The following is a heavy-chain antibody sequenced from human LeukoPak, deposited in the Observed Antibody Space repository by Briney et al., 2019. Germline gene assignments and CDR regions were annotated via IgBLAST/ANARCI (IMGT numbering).Heavy chain of an antibody. V-gene: IGHV3-21*01. D-gene: IGHD4-23*01. CDR1: GFTFSSYS. CDR3: ARDNSVEDTAWWFDP. J-gene: IGHJ5*02. Sequence: GGSLRLSCAASGFTFSSYSMNWVRQAPGKGLEWVSSISSSSSYIYYADSVKGRFTISRDNAKNSLYLQMNSLRAEDTAVYYCARDNSVEDTAWWFDPWGQGTLVTVSS. CDR2: ISSSSSYI.